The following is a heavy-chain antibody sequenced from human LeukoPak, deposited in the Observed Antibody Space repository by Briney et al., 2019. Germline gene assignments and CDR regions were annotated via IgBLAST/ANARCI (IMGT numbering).Heavy chain of an antibody. CDR1: GGSISSGDYY. CDR2: IYYSGST. J-gene: IGHJ3*02. V-gene: IGHV4-30-4*08. Sequence: SETLSLTCTVSGGSISSGDYYWSWIRQPPGKGLEWIGYIYYSGSTYYNPSLKSRVTISVDTSKNQFSLKLSSVTAADTAVYYCANVRAPLLDAFDIWGQGTMVTVSS. CDR3: ANVRAPLLDAFDI. D-gene: IGHD1-1*01.